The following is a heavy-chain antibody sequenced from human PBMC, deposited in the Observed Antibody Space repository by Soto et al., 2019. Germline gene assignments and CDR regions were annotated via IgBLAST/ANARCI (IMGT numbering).Heavy chain of an antibody. D-gene: IGHD6-19*01. Sequence: EVQLVESGGGLVKPGGSLRLSCATYGFTFNDAWLSWVRQAPGKGLEWVGRLKGRNVGGTIDYAAPVTGRFTISSDESQNTLHLQMNSLKIEDTAVYYCTTEFGYSSGQNDRWGQGALVTVSS. CDR2: LKGRNVGGTI. V-gene: IGHV3-15*07. CDR1: GFTFNDAW. J-gene: IGHJ5*02. CDR3: TTEFGYSSGQNDR.